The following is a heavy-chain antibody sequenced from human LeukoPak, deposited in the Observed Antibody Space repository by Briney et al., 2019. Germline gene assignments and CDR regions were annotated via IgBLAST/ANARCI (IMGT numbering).Heavy chain of an antibody. CDR1: GFTFSGEW. CDR3: ARAGYYYGSGSYYREGDFDY. CDR2: IEGDGSTT. Sequence: GGSLRLSCVASGFTFSGEWMHWVRQVPGQGLVWVSQIEGDGSTTTYADSVRGRFIISRDNAKNTLYLQLNSLRVEDTAVYYRARAGYYYGSGSYYREGDFDYWGQGTLVTVSS. V-gene: IGHV3-74*01. J-gene: IGHJ4*02. D-gene: IGHD3-10*01.